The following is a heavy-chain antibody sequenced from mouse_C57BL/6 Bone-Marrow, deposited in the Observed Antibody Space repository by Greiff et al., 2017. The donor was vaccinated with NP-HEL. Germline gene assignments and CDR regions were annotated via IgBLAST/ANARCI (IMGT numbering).Heavy chain of an antibody. D-gene: IGHD1-1*01. CDR2: IYPGDGDT. CDR3: ARYYGSSYYFDY. Sequence: VQLQQSGAELVQPGASVKISCKASGYAFSSYWMNWVKQRPGQGLEWIGQIYPGDGDTNYNGKFKGKATLTADKSSSTAYMQLSSLTSEDSAVYFCARYYGSSYYFDYWGQGTTLTVSS. V-gene: IGHV1-80*01. CDR1: GYAFSSYW. J-gene: IGHJ2*01.